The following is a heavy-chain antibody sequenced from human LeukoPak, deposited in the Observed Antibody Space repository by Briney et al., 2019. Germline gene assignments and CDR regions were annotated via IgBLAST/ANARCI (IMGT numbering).Heavy chain of an antibody. Sequence: GSLRLSCAASGFTLSTYWISWVRQAPGKGLEWVANINRDGSGKYYVDSVRGRFTISRDNAKNSLYLQMNSLRAEDTAVYYCARVQAGTTNWFDPWGQGTLVTVSS. D-gene: IGHD1-1*01. J-gene: IGHJ5*02. CDR3: ARVQAGTTNWFDP. CDR1: GFTLSTYW. V-gene: IGHV3-7*04. CDR2: INRDGSGK.